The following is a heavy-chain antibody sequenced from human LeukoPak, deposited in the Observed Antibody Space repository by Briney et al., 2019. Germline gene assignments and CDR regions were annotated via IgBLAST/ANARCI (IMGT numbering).Heavy chain of an antibody. V-gene: IGHV3-74*01. J-gene: IGHJ4*02. Sequence: GGSLRLSCAASGFTFRNSWMHWLRRAPGKGLVWVSRISADGSDTIYADSVKGRFTISRDNAKNSLYLQMNSLRAEDTAVYYCARGPSSSGLYWGQGTLVTVSS. CDR3: ARGPSSSGLY. D-gene: IGHD6-6*01. CDR1: GFTFRNSW. CDR2: ISADGSDT.